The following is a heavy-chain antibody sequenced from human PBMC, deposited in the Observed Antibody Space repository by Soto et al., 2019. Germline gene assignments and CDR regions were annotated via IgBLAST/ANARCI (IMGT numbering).Heavy chain of an antibody. CDR3: AKARGYSYGHYFDY. J-gene: IGHJ4*02. V-gene: IGHV3-23*01. CDR1: GFTFRNFA. D-gene: IGHD5-18*01. Sequence: EEQMLQSGGGLIQPGGSLRLSCAASGFTFRNFAMTWVRQAPGRGLEWVSAISGSGGSTYYADSVKGRFTISRDNSKNTLYLQMNSLRAEDTAVYYCAKARGYSYGHYFDYWGQGTLVTVSS. CDR2: ISGSGGST.